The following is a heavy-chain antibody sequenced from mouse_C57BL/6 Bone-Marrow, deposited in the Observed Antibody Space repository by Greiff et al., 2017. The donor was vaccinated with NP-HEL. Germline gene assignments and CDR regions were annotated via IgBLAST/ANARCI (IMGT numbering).Heavy chain of an antibody. CDR3: ARQGYYGKVTYAMDY. D-gene: IGHD1-1*01. CDR2: INSDGGST. J-gene: IGHJ4*01. CDR1: EYEFPSHD. V-gene: IGHV5-2*01. Sequence: DVKLVESGGGLVQPGESLKLSCESNEYEFPSHDMSWVRKTPEKRLELVAAINSDGGSTYYPDTMERRFIISRDNTKKTLYLQMSSLRSEDTALYYCARQGYYGKVTYAMDYWGQGTSVTVSS.